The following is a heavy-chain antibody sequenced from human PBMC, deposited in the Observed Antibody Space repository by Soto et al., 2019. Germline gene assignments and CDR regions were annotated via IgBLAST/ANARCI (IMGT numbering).Heavy chain of an antibody. Sequence: SETLSLTCTVYGGSVTSHYWSWIQQPPGKGLEWIGFIHYSGGTKYNPSLESRVTISVDTSQNQLSLRLNSVTAADTAVYYCARESAGSGKNNWFDPWGLGTLVTVSS. V-gene: IGHV4-59*02. CDR2: IHYSGGT. CDR1: GGSVTSHY. D-gene: IGHD3-10*01. J-gene: IGHJ5*02. CDR3: ARESAGSGKNNWFDP.